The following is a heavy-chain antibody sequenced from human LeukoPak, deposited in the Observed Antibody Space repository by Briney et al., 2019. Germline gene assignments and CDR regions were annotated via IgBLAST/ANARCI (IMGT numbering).Heavy chain of an antibody. Sequence: SETLSLTCTVSGGSISSCSYYWSWIRQPAGKGLEWFGRIYTSGSTNYNPSLKSRVTISVDTSKNQFSLKLSSVTAADAAVYYWARDSSSSNNGFDPWGQGTLVTVSS. CDR1: GGSISSCSYY. CDR3: ARDSSSSNNGFDP. CDR2: IYTSGST. V-gene: IGHV4-61*02. D-gene: IGHD6-6*01. J-gene: IGHJ5*02.